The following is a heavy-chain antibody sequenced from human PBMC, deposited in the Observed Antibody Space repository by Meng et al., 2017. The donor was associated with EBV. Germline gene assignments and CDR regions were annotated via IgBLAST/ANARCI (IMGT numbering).Heavy chain of an antibody. Sequence: VQRGESGGGVVQPGRSPSLSCEASEFSFSNYVMHWVRQAPGKGLEWVAVISYDGSKKYYADSVKGRFTISRDNSKNTLYLQMSSLRPEDTAVYYCARDLGITGTVLGYWGQGTLVTVSS. CDR1: EFSFSNYV. CDR2: ISYDGSKK. D-gene: IGHD1-20*01. J-gene: IGHJ4*02. CDR3: ARDLGITGTVLGY. V-gene: IGHV3-30-3*01.